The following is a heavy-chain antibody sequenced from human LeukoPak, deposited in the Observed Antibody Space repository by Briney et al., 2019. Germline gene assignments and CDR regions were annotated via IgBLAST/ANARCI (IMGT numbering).Heavy chain of an antibody. CDR3: ARGGKAAVRFDL. V-gene: IGHV4-30-4*01. CDR1: GGSISSGDYY. D-gene: IGHD2-15*01. Sequence: SETLSLTCTVSGGSISSGDYYWSWIRQSPGKGLEWIGYIYYSGSTYYNPSLKSRVTISVDTSKNQFSLKLSSVTAADTAVYYCARGGKAAVRFDLWGRGTLVTVSS. CDR2: IYYSGST. J-gene: IGHJ2*01.